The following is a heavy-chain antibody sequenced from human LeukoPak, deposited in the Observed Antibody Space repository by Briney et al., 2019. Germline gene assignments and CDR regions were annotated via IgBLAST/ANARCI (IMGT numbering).Heavy chain of an antibody. J-gene: IGHJ4*02. D-gene: IGHD6-13*01. CDR2: IRSKADSYTT. Sequence: GGSLELSCAASGFTFSGSAMHWVRQASGKGLEWLGRIRSKADSYTTAYAASVKGRFIVSRDDSKNTAYLQRNSLKTEDTAVYYCRAAADLNDYWGQGTLVTVSS. V-gene: IGHV3-73*01. CDR1: GFTFSGSA. CDR3: RAAADLNDY.